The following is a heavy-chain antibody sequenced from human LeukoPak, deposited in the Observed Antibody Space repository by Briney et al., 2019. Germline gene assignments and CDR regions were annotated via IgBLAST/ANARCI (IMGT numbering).Heavy chain of an antibody. CDR3: AKVWAYCSSTSCYTYLDY. D-gene: IGHD2-2*02. CDR1: GFTFSSSG. J-gene: IGHJ4*02. V-gene: IGHV3-30*02. CDR2: IRYDGSNK. Sequence: GGSLRLSCAASGFTFSSSGMHWVRQAPGKGLEWVAFIRYDGSNKYYADSVKGRFTISRDNSKNTLYLQMNSLRAEDTAVYYCAKVWAYCSSTSCYTYLDYWGQGTLVTVSS.